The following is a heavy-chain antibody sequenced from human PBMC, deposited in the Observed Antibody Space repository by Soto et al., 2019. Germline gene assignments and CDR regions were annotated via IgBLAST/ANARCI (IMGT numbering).Heavy chain of an antibody. CDR1: GDSIISIYH. CDR3: ARAVYCTTANCWDDFHYYNIDV. J-gene: IGHJ6*02. D-gene: IGHD2-2*01. V-gene: IGHV4-38-2*01. Sequence: SETLSLTCAVSGDSIISIYHWAWIRQPPGRSLEWIASIFHTGTTYYTPSLKSRVTISVDTSKNQFSLKLTSVTAADTAVYYCARAVYCTTANCWDDFHYYNIDVWGQGTAVTVSS. CDR2: IFHTGTT.